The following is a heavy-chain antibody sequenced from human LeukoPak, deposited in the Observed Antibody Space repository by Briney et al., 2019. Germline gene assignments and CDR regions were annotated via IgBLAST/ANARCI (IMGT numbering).Heavy chain of an antibody. V-gene: IGHV1-18*01. Sequence: ASVTVSCTASGYTFTSYGISWVRQAPGQGLEWMGWISAYNGNTNYAQKLQGRVTMTTDTSTSTAYMELRGLRSDDTAVYYCARAVGVFDSSGYYLFDYWGQGALVTVSS. J-gene: IGHJ4*02. CDR3: ARAVGVFDSSGYYLFDY. CDR1: GYTFTSYG. D-gene: IGHD3-22*01. CDR2: ISAYNGNT.